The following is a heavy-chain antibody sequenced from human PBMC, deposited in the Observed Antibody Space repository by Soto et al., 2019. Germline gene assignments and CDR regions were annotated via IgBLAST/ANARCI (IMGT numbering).Heavy chain of an antibody. Sequence: VASEKVSCKVSGYTLTELSMHWVRQAPGKGLEWMGGFDPEDGETIYAQKFQGRVTMTEDTSTDTAYMELSSLRSEDTAVYYCATGSVVVVPAATRRAFDIWGQGTMVTVSS. J-gene: IGHJ3*02. CDR1: GYTLTELS. D-gene: IGHD2-2*01. CDR3: ATGSVVVVPAATRRAFDI. V-gene: IGHV1-24*01. CDR2: FDPEDGET.